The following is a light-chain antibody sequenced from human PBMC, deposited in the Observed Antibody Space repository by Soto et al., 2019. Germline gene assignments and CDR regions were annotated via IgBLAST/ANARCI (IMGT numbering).Light chain of an antibody. CDR1: SSNIGNNY. CDR3: GTWDSSLSAVV. J-gene: IGLJ2*01. Sequence: QSVLTQPPSVSAAPGQKVTISCSGSSSNIGNNYVSWYQQLPGTAPKLLIYDNNKRPSGIPDRVSGSKSGTSATLGITGHQTWDEADYYCGTWDSSLSAVVFGGGTKLTVL. CDR2: DNN. V-gene: IGLV1-51*01.